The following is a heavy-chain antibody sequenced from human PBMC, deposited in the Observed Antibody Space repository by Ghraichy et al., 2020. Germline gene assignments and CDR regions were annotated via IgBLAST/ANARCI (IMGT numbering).Heavy chain of an antibody. J-gene: IGHJ4*02. V-gene: IGHV3-21*01. CDR3: ARVSMSGFDC. CDR2: ISSSSKYI. D-gene: IGHD2/OR15-2a*01. Sequence: GGSLRLSCAASGFTFSDYSMNWVRQAPGKGLEWVSSISSSSKYIYYADSVKGRFTISRDNAKNSLYLQMNSLRAEDTAVYYCARVSMSGFDCWGQGTLVTVSS. CDR1: GFTFSDYS.